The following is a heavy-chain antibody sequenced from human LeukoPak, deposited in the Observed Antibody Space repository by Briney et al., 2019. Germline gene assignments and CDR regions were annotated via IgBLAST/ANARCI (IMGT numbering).Heavy chain of an antibody. Sequence: SETLSLTCTVSGGSISSYYWSWIRQPPGKGLEWIGEINHSGSTNYNPSLKSRVTISVDTSKNQFSLKLSSVTAADTAVYYCARVGAAAGPYYFDYWGQGTLVTVSS. CDR1: GGSISSYY. V-gene: IGHV4-34*01. D-gene: IGHD6-13*01. CDR2: INHSGST. CDR3: ARVGAAAGPYYFDY. J-gene: IGHJ4*02.